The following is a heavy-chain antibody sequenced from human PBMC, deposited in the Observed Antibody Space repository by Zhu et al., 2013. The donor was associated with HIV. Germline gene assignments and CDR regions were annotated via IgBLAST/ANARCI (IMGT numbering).Heavy chain of an antibody. V-gene: IGHV4-38-2*02. J-gene: IGHJ4*02. Sequence: QVQLQESGPGLVKPSETLSLTCTVSGYSISSGYYWGWIRQPPGKGLEWIGSIYHSGSTYYNPSLKSRVTISVDTSKNQFSLKLSSVTAADTAVYYCASYSGYGWYYFDYWGQGTLVTVSS. CDR2: IYHSGST. D-gene: IGHD5-12*01. CDR1: GYSISSGYY. CDR3: ASYSGYGWYYFDY.